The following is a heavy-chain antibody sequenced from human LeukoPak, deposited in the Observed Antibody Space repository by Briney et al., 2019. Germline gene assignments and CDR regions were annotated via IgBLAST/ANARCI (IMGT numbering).Heavy chain of an antibody. CDR3: ARGPIGRSSYDSSGYWGYFDY. V-gene: IGHV3-30-3*01. CDR2: ISYDGSNK. J-gene: IGHJ4*02. D-gene: IGHD3-22*01. CDR1: GFTFSSYA. Sequence: PGGSLRLSCAASGFTFSSYAMHWVRQAPGKGLEWVAVISYDGSNKYYADSVKGRFTISRDNSKNTLYLQMNSLRAEDTAVYYCARGPIGRSSYDSSGYWGYFDYWGQGTLVTVSS.